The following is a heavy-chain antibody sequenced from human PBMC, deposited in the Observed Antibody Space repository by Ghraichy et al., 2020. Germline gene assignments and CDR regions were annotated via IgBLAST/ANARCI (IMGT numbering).Heavy chain of an antibody. CDR3: AKDPNLYYYYGREGVRDY. J-gene: IGHJ4*02. V-gene: IGHV3-23*01. D-gene: IGHD3-10*02. CDR1: GFTFSSYA. CDR2: ISGSGGST. Sequence: GESLNISCAASGFTFSSYAMSWVRQAPGKGLEWVSAISGSGGSTYYADSVKGRFTISRDNSKNTLYLQMNSLRAEDTAVYYCAKDPNLYYYYGREGVRDYWGQGTLVTVSS.